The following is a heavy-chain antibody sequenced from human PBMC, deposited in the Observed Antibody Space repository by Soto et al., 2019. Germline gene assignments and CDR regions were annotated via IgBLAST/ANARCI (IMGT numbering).Heavy chain of an antibody. CDR2: INTDGSST. CDR1: GFTFSSYW. CDR3: ARGETRHSSLSVY. J-gene: IGHJ4*02. Sequence: EVQLVESWGGLVQPGGSLRLSCAASGFTFSSYWMHWVRQAPGKGLVWVSRINTDGSSTSYADSVKGRFTISRDNAENTLYLQMNSLTAEDTAVYYCARGETRHSSLSVYWGQGTLVTVAS. D-gene: IGHD3-22*01. V-gene: IGHV3-74*01.